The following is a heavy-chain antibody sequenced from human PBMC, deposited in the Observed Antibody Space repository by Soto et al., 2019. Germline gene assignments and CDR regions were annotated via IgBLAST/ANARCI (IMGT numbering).Heavy chain of an antibody. Sequence: SETLSLTCTVSGGSISSGSYDWGWIRQPPGKGLEWIGSIYYSGSTYYNPSLKSRVTISVDTSKNQFSLKLSSVTAADTAVYYCARLSSLDSSSWYPPFFYYYYGMDVWGQGTTVTVSS. J-gene: IGHJ6*02. CDR1: GGSISSGSYD. CDR3: ARLSSLDSSSWYPPFFYYYYGMDV. D-gene: IGHD6-13*01. V-gene: IGHV4-39*01. CDR2: IYYSGST.